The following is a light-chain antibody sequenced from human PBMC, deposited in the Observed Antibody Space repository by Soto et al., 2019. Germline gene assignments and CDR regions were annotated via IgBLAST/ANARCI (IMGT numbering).Light chain of an antibody. CDR2: AAS. V-gene: IGKV1-27*01. Sequence: DIQMTQSPSSLSASVGDRVTITCRASQGVSNCLAWYQQKPGKAPKLLIYAASTLQSQVPSRFSGSGSGTDFTLTISSLQPEDVATYYCQKYNSSRLTFGQGTRLEIK. CDR3: QKYNSSRLT. J-gene: IGKJ5*01. CDR1: QGVSNC.